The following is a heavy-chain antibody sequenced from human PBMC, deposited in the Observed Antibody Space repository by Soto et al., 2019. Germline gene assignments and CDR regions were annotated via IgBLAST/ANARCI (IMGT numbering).Heavy chain of an antibody. D-gene: IGHD3-10*01. CDR1: RFTFSSYA. CDR2: ITSDGVNT. V-gene: IGHV3-23*01. J-gene: IGHJ4*02. CDR3: SKSGDGY. Sequence: GGSLRLSCAASRFTFSSYAMTWVRQAPGKGLEWVSSITSDGVNTYYADSMKGRFTISRDNSKNTVYLQINSLRAEDTAVYYCSKSGDGYWGQGTLVTVSS.